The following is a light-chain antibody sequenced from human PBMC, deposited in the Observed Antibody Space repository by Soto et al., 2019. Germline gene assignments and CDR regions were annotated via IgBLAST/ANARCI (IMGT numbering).Light chain of an antibody. CDR3: SSYTSSSTLYV. Sequence: QSALTQPASVSGSPAPSITISCTGTSSDVGGYNYVSWYQQHPGKAPKLMIYEVSNRPSGVSNRFSGSKSGNTASLTISGLQAEDEADYYCSSYTSSSTLYVFGTGTKVTVL. CDR1: SSDVGGYNY. CDR2: EVS. V-gene: IGLV2-14*01. J-gene: IGLJ1*01.